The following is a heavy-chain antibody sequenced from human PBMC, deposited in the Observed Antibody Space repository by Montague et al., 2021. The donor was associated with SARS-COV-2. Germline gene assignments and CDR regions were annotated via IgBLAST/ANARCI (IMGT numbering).Heavy chain of an antibody. V-gene: IGHV4-34*01. Sequence: SETLSLTCAVHGTSFSGYYWNWIRQPPGKGLEWIGEINHGGSTKYSPSLKSRLTISADTSKNQLSLKLTSVAAADTAVYYCARLRDGVVPSPILGVGPYYSYHYMDVWGEGTTVTVSS. J-gene: IGHJ6*03. CDR1: GTSFSGYY. CDR2: INHGGST. D-gene: IGHD3-10*01. CDR3: ARLRDGVVPSPILGVGPYYSYHYMDV.